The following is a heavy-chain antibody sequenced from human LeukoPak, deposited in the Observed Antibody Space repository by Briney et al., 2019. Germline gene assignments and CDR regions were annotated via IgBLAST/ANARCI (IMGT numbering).Heavy chain of an antibody. CDR3: AKGAIYDFWSGPKYYFDY. CDR1: GFTFISYA. CDR2: ISGSGGST. Sequence: GGSLRLSCAASGFTFISYAMSWVRQAPGKGLEWVSAISGSGGSTYYADSVKGRFTISRDNSKNTLYLQMNSLRAEDTAVYYCAKGAIYDFWSGPKYYFDYWGQGTLVTVSS. J-gene: IGHJ4*02. D-gene: IGHD3-3*01. V-gene: IGHV3-23*01.